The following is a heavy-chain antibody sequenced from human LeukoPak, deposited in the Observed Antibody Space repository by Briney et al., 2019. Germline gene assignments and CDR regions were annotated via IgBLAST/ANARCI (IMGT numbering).Heavy chain of an antibody. CDR1: GASINSHY. D-gene: IGHD6-13*01. V-gene: IGHV4-59*11. J-gene: IGHJ4*02. Sequence: SETLSLTCSVSGASINSHYWSWIRQSPGKGLEWIGYVFNGGSTNYNPSLRSRVTMSLDTSRDQFSLRLSSVTAADTAIYYCASRPAGTTWYGVFDYWSQGTLVTVSS. CDR3: ASRPAGTTWYGVFDY. CDR2: VFNGGST.